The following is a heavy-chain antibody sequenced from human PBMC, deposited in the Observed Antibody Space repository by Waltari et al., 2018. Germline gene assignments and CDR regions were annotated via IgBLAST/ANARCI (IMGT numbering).Heavy chain of an antibody. CDR3: ARDLAEYSSSPGAFDI. CDR2: ISSSSSYI. D-gene: IGHD6-6*01. V-gene: IGHV3-21*01. CDR1: GFTFSSYS. J-gene: IGHJ3*02. Sequence: EVQLVESGGGLVKPGGSLRLSCAAPGFTFSSYSMNWVRQAPGKGLEWVLSISSSSSYIYYADSVKGRFTISRDNAKNSLYLQMNSLRAEDTAVYYCARDLAEYSSSPGAFDIWGQGTMVTVSS.